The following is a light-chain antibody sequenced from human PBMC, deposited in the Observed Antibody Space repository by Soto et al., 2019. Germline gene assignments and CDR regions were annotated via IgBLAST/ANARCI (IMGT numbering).Light chain of an antibody. V-gene: IGLV1-44*01. Sequence: QSVLTQPPSASGTPGQRVTISCSGSSCNIGSNTVNWYQQLPGTAPKLLIYSNNQRPSGVPDRFSGSKSGTSASLAISGLQSEDEADYYCETWDDSLNGGVFGGGTKLTVL. CDR1: SCNIGSNT. CDR3: ETWDDSLNGGV. J-gene: IGLJ3*02. CDR2: SNN.